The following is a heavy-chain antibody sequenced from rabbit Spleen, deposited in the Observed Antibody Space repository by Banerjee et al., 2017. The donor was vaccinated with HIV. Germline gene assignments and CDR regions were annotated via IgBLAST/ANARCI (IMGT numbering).Heavy chain of an antibody. Sequence: EQLVESGGGLVKPEGSLKLSCTASGFSFSNKAVMCWVRQAPGKGLEWIACINAVTGKAVYATWAKGRFTFSRASSTTVFLQVTRLTVADTATYFCARDLPEIVGWNFGFWGPGTLVTVS. V-gene: IGHV1S45*01. D-gene: IGHD1-1*01. CDR3: ARDLPEIVGWNFGF. CDR1: GFSFSNKAV. CDR2: INAVTGKA. J-gene: IGHJ6*01.